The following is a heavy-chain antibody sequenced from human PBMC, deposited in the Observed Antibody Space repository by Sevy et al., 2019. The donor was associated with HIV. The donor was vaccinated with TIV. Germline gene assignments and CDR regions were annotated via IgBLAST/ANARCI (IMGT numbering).Heavy chain of an antibody. CDR2: ISGSGGST. V-gene: IGHV3-23*01. D-gene: IGHD4-4*01. J-gene: IGHJ5*02. Sequence: GGSLRLSCAASGFTFSSYAMSWVRQAPGKGLEWVSAISGSGGSTYYADSVKGRFTISRDNSKNTLYLQMNSLRAEDTAVYYCAKGGDYSPNEGWFDPWGQGTLVTVSS. CDR3: AKGGDYSPNEGWFDP. CDR1: GFTFSSYA.